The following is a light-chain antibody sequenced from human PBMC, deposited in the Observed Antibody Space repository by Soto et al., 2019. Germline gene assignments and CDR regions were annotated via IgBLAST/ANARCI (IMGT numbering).Light chain of an antibody. V-gene: IGKV3-20*01. CDR3: QQYGSSPMYT. J-gene: IGKJ2*01. CDR2: TTS. CDR1: QSVSSS. Sequence: EIVLTQSPGTLSLSPGERATLSCRASQSVSSSLAWYQQKPGQAPRLLIYTTSNRATGIPDRFRGSGSGTDFTLTISRLEPEDFAVYYCQQYGSSPMYTFGQGTKLEFK.